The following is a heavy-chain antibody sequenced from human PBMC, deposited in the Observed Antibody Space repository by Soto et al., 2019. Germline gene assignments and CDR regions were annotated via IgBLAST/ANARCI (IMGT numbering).Heavy chain of an antibody. CDR3: ARVYECSGGSCYKSYFDD. J-gene: IGHJ4*02. CDR1: GYTFTSYG. Sequence: ASVKVSCKASGYTFTSYGISWVRQAPGQGLEWMGWISAYNGNTNYAQKLQGRVTMTTDTSTSTAYMELRSLRSDDTAVYYCARVYECSGGSCYKSYFDDWGKGTLVPVSS. CDR2: ISAYNGNT. D-gene: IGHD2-15*01. V-gene: IGHV1-18*01.